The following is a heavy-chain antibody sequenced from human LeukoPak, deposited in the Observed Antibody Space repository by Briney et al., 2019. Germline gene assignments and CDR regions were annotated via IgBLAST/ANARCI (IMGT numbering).Heavy chain of an antibody. J-gene: IGHJ6*03. D-gene: IGHD2-15*01. CDR3: ARQISDYYYYYMDV. V-gene: IGHV4-39*01. CDR1: GGSISSRNYY. Sequence: PSETLSLTCTVSGGSISSRNYYWGWIRQPPGKGLEWIGTIYYSGTTYYNPSLESRVTIFEDTSKNQFSLMLTSVTAADTAVYYCARQISDYYYYYMDVWGKGTTVTVSS. CDR2: IYYSGTT.